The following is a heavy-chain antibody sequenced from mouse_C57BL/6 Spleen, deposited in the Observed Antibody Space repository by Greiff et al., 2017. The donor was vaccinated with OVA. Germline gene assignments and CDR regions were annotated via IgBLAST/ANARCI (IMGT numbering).Heavy chain of an antibody. Sequence: QVQLKESGAELARPGASVKLSCKASGYTFTSYGISWVKQRTGQGLEWIGEIYPRSGNTYYNEKFKGKATLTADKSSSTAYMELRSLTSEDSAVYFCARYSYDDYYYAMDYWGQGTSVTVSS. V-gene: IGHV1-81*01. CDR2: IYPRSGNT. CDR3: ARYSYDDYYYAMDY. J-gene: IGHJ4*01. CDR1: GYTFTSYG. D-gene: IGHD3-3*01.